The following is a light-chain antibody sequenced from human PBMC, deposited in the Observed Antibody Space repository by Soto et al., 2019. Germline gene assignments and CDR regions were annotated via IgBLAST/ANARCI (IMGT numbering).Light chain of an antibody. CDR2: EVS. J-gene: IGLJ2*01. CDR3: SSYTSSGTVL. CDR1: SSDIGVYNY. V-gene: IGLV2-14*01. Sequence: QAVVTQPASVSGSPGQSITISCTGTSSDIGVYNYVSWYQQHPGKAPKLMIYEVSNRPSGVSNRFSGSKSGNTASLTISGLQAEDEADYYCSSYTSSGTVLFGGGTKVTVL.